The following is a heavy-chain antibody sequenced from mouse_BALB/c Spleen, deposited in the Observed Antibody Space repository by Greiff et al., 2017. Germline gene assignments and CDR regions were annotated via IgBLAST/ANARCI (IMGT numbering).Heavy chain of an antibody. CDR3: ARGLYYDGSSSYWYFDF. V-gene: IGHV5-6-5*01. Sequence: EVHLVESGGGLVKPGGSLKLSCAASGFTFSSYAMSWVRQTPEKRLEWVASISSGGSTYYPDSVKGRFTISRDNARNILYLQMSSLRSEDTAMYYCARGLYYDGSSSYWYFDFWGAGTTVTVSS. CDR2: ISSGGST. D-gene: IGHD1-1*01. J-gene: IGHJ1*01. CDR1: GFTFSSYA.